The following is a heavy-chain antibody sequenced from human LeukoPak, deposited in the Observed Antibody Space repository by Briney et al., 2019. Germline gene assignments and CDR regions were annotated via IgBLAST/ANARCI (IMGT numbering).Heavy chain of an antibody. CDR2: IYYSGST. J-gene: IGHJ3*02. D-gene: IGHD6-13*01. Sequence: SETLSLTCTVSGGSISSYYWSWIRQPPGKGLEWIGYIYYSGSTNYNPSLKSRVTISVDTSKNQFSLKLSSVTAADTAVYYCAKTSYSNSDAFDIWGQGTMVTVSS. CDR3: AKTSYSNSDAFDI. CDR1: GGSISSYY. V-gene: IGHV4-59*01.